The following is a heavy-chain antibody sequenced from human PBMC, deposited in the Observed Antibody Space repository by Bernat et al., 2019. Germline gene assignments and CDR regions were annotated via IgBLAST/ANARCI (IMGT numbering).Heavy chain of an antibody. CDR2: VSTANGNT. J-gene: IGHJ4*02. V-gene: IGHV1-3*04. CDR1: GYTFTYYP. CDR3: ARAGEYSVLPDYHQVADY. Sequence: QVQLVQSGAEVKKPGASVKVSCQASGYTFTYYPIIWVRQAPGQSLEWMGWVSTANGNTGISQKFQGRVTITRDTSANSVYMELSSLTSEDTAVYYCARAGEYSVLPDYHQVADYWGQGSLVTVSS. D-gene: IGHD4-17*01.